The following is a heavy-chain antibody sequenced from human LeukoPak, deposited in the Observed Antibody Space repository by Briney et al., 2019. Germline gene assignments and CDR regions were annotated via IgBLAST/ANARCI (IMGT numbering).Heavy chain of an antibody. CDR1: GYSISSGYF. CDR2: IYQSETA. CDR3: ARHSGCGSTSCFHFDP. V-gene: IGHV4-38-2*02. Sequence: SETLSLTCTVSGYSISSGYFWGWMRQPPGKGLEWIGSIYQSETAHYNPSLKSRVTISVDTSKNQFSLKLSSVTAADTAVYYCARHSGCGSTSCFHFDPWGQGTLVTVSS. J-gene: IGHJ5*02. D-gene: IGHD2-2*01.